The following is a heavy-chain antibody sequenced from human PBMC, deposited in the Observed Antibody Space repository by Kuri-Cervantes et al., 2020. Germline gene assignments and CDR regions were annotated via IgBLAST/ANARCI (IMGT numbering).Heavy chain of an antibody. D-gene: IGHD3-10*01. CDR2: ISGSGGST. Sequence: GESLKISCAASGFTFSSYAMSWVRQAPGKGLEWVSGISGSGGSTYYADSVKGRFTISRDNSKNTLYLQMNSLRAEDTAVYYCARRGVRNWYFDLWGRGTLVTVSS. CDR1: GFTFSSYA. J-gene: IGHJ2*01. V-gene: IGHV3-23*01. CDR3: ARRGVRNWYFDL.